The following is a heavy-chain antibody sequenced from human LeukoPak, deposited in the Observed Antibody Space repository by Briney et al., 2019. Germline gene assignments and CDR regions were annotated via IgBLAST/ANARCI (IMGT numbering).Heavy chain of an antibody. J-gene: IGHJ4*02. Sequence: SETLSLTCTVSGGSISSSAYHWGWIRQPPGKGLEWIGSIYYSGSTFYNPSLKSRVYISVDMSKNQFSLKLSSVTAADTAVYYCARLWSTDCSGGSCPHQPNYWGQGTLVTVSS. D-gene: IGHD2-15*01. V-gene: IGHV4-39*01. CDR2: IYYSGST. CDR1: GGSISSSAYH. CDR3: ARLWSTDCSGGSCPHQPNY.